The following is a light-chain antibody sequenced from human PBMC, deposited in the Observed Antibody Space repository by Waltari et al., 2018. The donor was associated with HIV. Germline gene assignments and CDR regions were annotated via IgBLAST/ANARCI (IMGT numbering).Light chain of an antibody. J-gene: IGLJ3*02. Sequence: TQSPSASGAPGQRVTLTCSAVTSTIPRDSIYWYQQVPGTAPKLLIFRGDQRPSGVPDRFSGSKSGASSSLAISGLQSDDEADYYCAAWTDIMSGWLFGGGTKLTVL. V-gene: IGLV1-47*01. CDR1: TSTIPRDS. CDR3: AAWTDIMSGWL. CDR2: RGD.